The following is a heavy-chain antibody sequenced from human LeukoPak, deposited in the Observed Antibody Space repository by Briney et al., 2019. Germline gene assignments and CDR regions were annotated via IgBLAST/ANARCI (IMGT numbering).Heavy chain of an antibody. CDR2: IYYSGST. CDR3: ARERARYYFDY. V-gene: IGHV4-59*01. J-gene: IGHJ4*02. Sequence: SETLSLTCTVSGGSISSYYWSWFGQPPGKGLEWIGYIYYSGSTNYNPSLKSRVTISVDTSKNQFSLKLSSVTAADTAVYYCARERARYYFDYWGQGTLVTVSS. CDR1: GGSISSYY.